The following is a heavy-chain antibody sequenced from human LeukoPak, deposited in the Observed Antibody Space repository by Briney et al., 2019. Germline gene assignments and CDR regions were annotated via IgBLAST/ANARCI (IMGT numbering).Heavy chain of an antibody. CDR3: ARQAPRFGSGSYMYY. V-gene: IGHV5-51*01. Sequence: GESLKISCEGSGYTFTGYWIGWVRQMPGKGLEWMGIIYPADSDTRYSPSFQGQVTMSVDKSINTAYLQWSSLGASDTAMYYCARQAPRFGSGSYMYYWGQGTLVTVSS. J-gene: IGHJ4*02. D-gene: IGHD3-10*01. CDR1: GYTFTGYW. CDR2: IYPADSDT.